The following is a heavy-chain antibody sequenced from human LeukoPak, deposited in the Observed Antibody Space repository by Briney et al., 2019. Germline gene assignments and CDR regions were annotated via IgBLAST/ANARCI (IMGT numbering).Heavy chain of an antibody. V-gene: IGHV4-31*03. Sequence: SETLSLTCTVSGGSISSGGYYWSWLRQHPGKGLEWIGYIYYSGSTYYNPSLKSRVTISVDTSKNQFSLKLSSVTAADTAVYYCARDQRSGRGGFDYWGQGTLVTVSS. CDR2: IYYSGST. CDR1: GGSISSGGYY. J-gene: IGHJ4*02. D-gene: IGHD3-3*01. CDR3: ARDQRSGRGGFDY.